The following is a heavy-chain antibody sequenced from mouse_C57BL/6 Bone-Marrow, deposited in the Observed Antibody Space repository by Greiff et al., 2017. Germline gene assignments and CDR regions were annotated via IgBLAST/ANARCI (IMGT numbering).Heavy chain of an antibody. J-gene: IGHJ3*01. D-gene: IGHD2-4*01. V-gene: IGHV1-15*01. CDR2: IDPETGGT. CDR3: TRFYDYDGFAY. Sequence: QVQLQQSGAELVRPGASVTLSCKASGYTFTDYEMHWVKQTPVHGLEWIGAIDPETGGTAYNQKFKGKAILTADKSSSTAYMDLRSLTSEDSAVYYCTRFYDYDGFAYWGQGTLVTVSA. CDR1: GYTFTDYE.